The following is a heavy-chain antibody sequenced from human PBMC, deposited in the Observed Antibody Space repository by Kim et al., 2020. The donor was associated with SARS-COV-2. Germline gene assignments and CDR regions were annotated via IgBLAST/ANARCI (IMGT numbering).Heavy chain of an antibody. V-gene: IGHV3-23*01. J-gene: IGHJ1*01. D-gene: IGHD1-7*01. CDR3: AKSPTGTTVSFVSH. Sequence: ADDVTGRFTIARDKSKNTLYLQKNSLRAADTAVYYCAKSPTGTTVSFVSHWGQGTLVTVSS.